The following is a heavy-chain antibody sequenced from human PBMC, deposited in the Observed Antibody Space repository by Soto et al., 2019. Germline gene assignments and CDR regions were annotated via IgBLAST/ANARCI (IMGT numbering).Heavy chain of an antibody. CDR2: MNPNSGNT. J-gene: IGHJ6*02. V-gene: IGHV1-8*01. D-gene: IGHD6-19*01. CDR1: GYTFTSYD. Sequence: ASVKVSCKASGYTFTSYDINWVRQATGQGLEWMGWMNPNSGNTGYAQKFQGRVTMTRNTSISTAYMELSSLRSEDTAVYYCAREMAGESYYYYYGMDVWGQGTTVTVSS. CDR3: AREMAGESYYYYYGMDV.